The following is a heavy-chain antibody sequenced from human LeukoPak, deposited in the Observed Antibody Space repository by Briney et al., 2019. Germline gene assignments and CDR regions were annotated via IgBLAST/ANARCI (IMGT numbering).Heavy chain of an antibody. Sequence: SETLSLTCTVSGGSISSYYWSWIRQPAGKGLEWIGRIYTSGGTNYNPSLKSRVTMSVDTSKNQFSLKLSSVTAADTAVYYCASWIVATTTPGPWGQGTLVTVSS. J-gene: IGHJ5*02. D-gene: IGHD5-12*01. CDR1: GGSISSYY. CDR3: ASWIVATTTPGP. V-gene: IGHV4-4*07. CDR2: IYTSGGT.